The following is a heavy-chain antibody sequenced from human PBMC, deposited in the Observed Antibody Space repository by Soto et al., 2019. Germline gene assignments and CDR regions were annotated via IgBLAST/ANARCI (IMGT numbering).Heavy chain of an antibody. CDR3: ARDAYTKITMIVEN. D-gene: IGHD3-22*01. Sequence: QVQLVQSGAEVKKPGASVKVSCKASGYTFTSYGISWVRQAPGQGLEWMGWIRAYNGNTNHAQKLQGRATMTTAPSTSTGYMELRSLGTDDTGVYYCARDAYTKITMIVENWGQGTLVTGSS. CDR2: IRAYNGNT. V-gene: IGHV1-18*01. J-gene: IGHJ4*02. CDR1: GYTFTSYG.